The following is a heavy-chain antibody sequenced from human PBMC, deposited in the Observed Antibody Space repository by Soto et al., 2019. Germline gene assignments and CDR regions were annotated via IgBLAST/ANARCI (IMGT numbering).Heavy chain of an antibody. CDR2: IYPSGST. Sequence: SETLSLTCAVSGGYISNGGYSWSWIRRPPGKGLEWIGYIYPSGSTSYNPSLKSRVTLSVDRSKNQFSLKVTSVTAADTAVYYCARRDDYGGNSFDYWGQGTLVTVS. CDR3: ARRDDYGGNSFDY. CDR1: GGYISNGGYS. J-gene: IGHJ4*02. V-gene: IGHV4-30-2*01. D-gene: IGHD4-17*01.